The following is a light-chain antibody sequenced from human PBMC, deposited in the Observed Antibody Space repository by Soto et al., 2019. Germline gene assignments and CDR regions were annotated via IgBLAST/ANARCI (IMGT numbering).Light chain of an antibody. CDR2: VNN. CDR3: QSYDSSLSASV. V-gene: IGLV1-40*01. CDR1: SSNIGAGYD. J-gene: IGLJ3*02. Sequence: QSVLTQPPSVSGAPGQRVTISCTGSSSNIGAGYDVHWYQQVPGTAPKLLIYVNNNRPSGVPDRFSGSKSGTSASLVITGLQPEDEADYYCQSYDSSLSASVFGGGTKLTVL.